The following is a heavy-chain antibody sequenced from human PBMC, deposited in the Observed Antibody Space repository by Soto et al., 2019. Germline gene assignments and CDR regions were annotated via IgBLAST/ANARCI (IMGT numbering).Heavy chain of an antibody. J-gene: IGHJ4*02. CDR2: ISNNGGST. Sequence: PGGSLRLSCSASGFTFSSYAMHWVRQAPGKGLEYVSGISNNGGSTYYADSVKGRFTISRDNSKSTLYLQLSSLRAEDTAVYYCVKAFTTLPCRGKVDYWGQGTLVTVSS. CDR3: VKAFTTLPCRGKVDY. CDR1: GFTFSSYA. D-gene: IGHD2-15*01. V-gene: IGHV3-64D*06.